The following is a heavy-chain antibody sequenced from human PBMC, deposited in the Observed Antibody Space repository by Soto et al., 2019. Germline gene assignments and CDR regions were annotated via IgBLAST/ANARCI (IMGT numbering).Heavy chain of an antibody. CDR1: GGTFSSSA. Sequence: QVQLVQSGAEMKEPGSSVKVSCKTSGGTFSSSAISWLRQAPGQGLEWMGGIIPLFRTPDYAQKFQGRFANAADECTIIACMDLNSLRSDDTAGYYGETDNDRLLVGANGCSGLDVWGQGTTITVSS. CDR3: ETDNDRLLVGANGCSGLDV. CDR2: IIPLFRTP. V-gene: IGHV1-69*12. J-gene: IGHJ6*02. D-gene: IGHD1-26*01.